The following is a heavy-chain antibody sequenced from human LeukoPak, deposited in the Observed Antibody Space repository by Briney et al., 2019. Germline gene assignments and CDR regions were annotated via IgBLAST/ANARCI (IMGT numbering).Heavy chain of an antibody. V-gene: IGHV4-4*07. J-gene: IGHJ4*02. CDR2: IYSSGSA. CDR1: GGSLNSYY. D-gene: IGHD4-23*01. CDR3: ARGHGGSSVDY. Sequence: PSETLSLTCTVSGGSLNSYYWSWIRQPAGKGLEWIGRIYSSGSANYNPSLKSRVTMSVDTSKNQFSLRLSSVTAAVTAVYYCARGHGGSSVDYWGQGTLVTVSS.